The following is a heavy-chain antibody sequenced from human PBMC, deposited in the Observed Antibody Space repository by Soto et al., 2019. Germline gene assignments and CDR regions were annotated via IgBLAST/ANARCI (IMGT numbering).Heavy chain of an antibody. V-gene: IGHV1-69*13. D-gene: IGHD2-2*02. Sequence: GASVKVSCKASGGTFSSYATSCVRQAPGQGLEWMGGIIPIFGTANYAQKFQGRVTITADESTSTAYMELSSLRSEDTAVYYCARLDVVVPAAIGGSANWFDPWGQGTLVTVSS. CDR1: GGTFSSYA. CDR2: IIPIFGTA. CDR3: ARLDVVVPAAIGGSANWFDP. J-gene: IGHJ5*02.